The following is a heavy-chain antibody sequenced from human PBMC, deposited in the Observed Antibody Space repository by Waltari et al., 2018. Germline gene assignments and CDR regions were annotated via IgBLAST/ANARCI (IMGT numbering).Heavy chain of an antibody. CDR1: GYSISSGYY. CDR3: ARHIGDSSSSCMDV. D-gene: IGHD6-6*01. Sequence: QVQLQESGPGLVKPSETLSLTCAVSGYSISSGYYWGWIRQPPGKGLEWIGSIYHSGMTYYNPALKSRVTRAVDTSKNQFSLKLSSVTAADTAVYYCARHIGDSSSSCMDVWGQGTTVTVSS. CDR2: IYHSGMT. V-gene: IGHV4-38-2*01. J-gene: IGHJ6*02.